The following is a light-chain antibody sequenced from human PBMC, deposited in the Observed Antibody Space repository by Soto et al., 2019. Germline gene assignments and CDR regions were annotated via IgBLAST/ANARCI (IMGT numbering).Light chain of an antibody. CDR3: QQRTNWPPWT. J-gene: IGKJ1*01. Sequence: EIVLTQSPATLSLSPGEGATLSCRVSQSVGSYLAWYQQKPGQAPRLLIYDAATRATGIPARFSGSGSGTVFTLTTGSLEPEDFAFYYCQQRTNWPPWTFGQGTKVDIK. V-gene: IGKV3-11*01. CDR1: QSVGSY. CDR2: DAA.